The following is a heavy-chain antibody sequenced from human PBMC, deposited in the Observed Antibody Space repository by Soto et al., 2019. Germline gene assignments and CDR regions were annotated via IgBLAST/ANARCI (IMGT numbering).Heavy chain of an antibody. CDR1: GGSISSSNW. CDR3: ARGTYYYGSGSKKLTKYYYGMDV. V-gene: IGHV4-4*02. CDR2: IYHSGST. J-gene: IGHJ6*02. Sequence: SETLSLTCAVSGGSISSSNWWSWVRQPPGKGLEWIGEIYHSGSTNYNPSLKSRVTISVDKSKNQFSLKLSSVTAADTAVYYCARGTYYYGSGSKKLTKYYYGMDVWGQGTTVTASS. D-gene: IGHD3-10*01.